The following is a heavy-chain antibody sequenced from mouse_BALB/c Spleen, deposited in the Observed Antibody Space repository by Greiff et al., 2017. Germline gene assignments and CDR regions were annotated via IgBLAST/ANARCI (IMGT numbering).Heavy chain of an antibody. Sequence: VQLQQSGPELVKPGASVKISCKASGYTFTDYNMHWVKQSHGKSLEWIGYIYPYNGGTGYNQKFKSKATLTVDNSSSTAYMELRSLTSEDSAVYYCAWDYDYDGGRYYAMDYWGQGTSVTVSS. CDR1: GYTFTDYN. D-gene: IGHD2-4*01. V-gene: IGHV1S29*02. CDR2: IYPYNGGT. J-gene: IGHJ4*01. CDR3: AWDYDYDGGRYYAMDY.